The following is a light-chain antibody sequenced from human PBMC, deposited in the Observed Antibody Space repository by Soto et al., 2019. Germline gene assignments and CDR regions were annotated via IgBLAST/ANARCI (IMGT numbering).Light chain of an antibody. CDR2: GAS. Sequence: EMVLTQSPGTLSLSPGERATRSCRASHSVSSSYLAWYQQKPGQAPRLLIYGASSRATGIPDRFSGSGSGTDFTLTISRLEPEDFAVYYCQQYGSSPWTFGQGTKVEIK. CDR3: QQYGSSPWT. J-gene: IGKJ1*01. CDR1: HSVSSSY. V-gene: IGKV3-20*01.